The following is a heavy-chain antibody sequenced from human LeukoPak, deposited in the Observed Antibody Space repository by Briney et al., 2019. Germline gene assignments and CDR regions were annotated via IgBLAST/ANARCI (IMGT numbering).Heavy chain of an antibody. CDR3: ATSAGLYYFDY. CDR2: ISYDGSNK. CDR1: GFTFNNYA. V-gene: IGHV3-30*04. J-gene: IGHJ4*02. Sequence: PGGSLRLSCAASGFTFNNYAMHWVRQAPGKGLEWVAVISYDGSNKYYADSVKGRFTISRDNSKNTLYLQMNSLRAEDTAVYYCATSAGLYYFDYWGQGTLVTVSS.